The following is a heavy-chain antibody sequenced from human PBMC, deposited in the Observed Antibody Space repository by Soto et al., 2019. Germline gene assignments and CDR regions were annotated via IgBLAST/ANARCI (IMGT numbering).Heavy chain of an antibody. CDR3: AKETTVVTPVWGIYYYYCGMDV. V-gene: IGHV3-30*18. D-gene: IGHD4-17*01. J-gene: IGHJ6*02. CDR2: ISYDGSNK. CDR1: GFTFSSYG. Sequence: QVQLVESGGGVVQPGRSLRLSCAASGFTFSSYGMHWVRQAPGKGLEWVAVISYDGSNKYYADSVKGRFTISRDNSKNTLYLQMNSLRAEDTAVYYCAKETTVVTPVWGIYYYYCGMDVWGQGTTVTVSS.